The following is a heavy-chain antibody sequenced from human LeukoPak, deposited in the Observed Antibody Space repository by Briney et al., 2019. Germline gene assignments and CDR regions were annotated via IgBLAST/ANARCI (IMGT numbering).Heavy chain of an antibody. Sequence: ASVKVSCKASGNTFTDYYVHWGRQAPGQGLEWMGWINPNSGGTLSAQKSQGRVTMTTDTSISTAYMVLIRLRSDDTAVYYCARGTSRQGGSCYSYWGQGTLVTVSS. CDR2: INPNSGGT. J-gene: IGHJ4*02. CDR3: ARGTSRQGGSCYSY. V-gene: IGHV1-2*02. D-gene: IGHD2-15*01. CDR1: GNTFTDYY.